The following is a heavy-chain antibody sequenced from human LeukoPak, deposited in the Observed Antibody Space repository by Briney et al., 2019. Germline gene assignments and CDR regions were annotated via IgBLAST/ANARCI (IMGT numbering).Heavy chain of an antibody. Sequence: GGSLRLSCAASVLIFSSYEMNWVRQAPGKGLEWVSYISSSGSTIYYADSVKGRFTISRDNAKNSLYLQMNSLRAEDTAVYYCARDPEIAAAGTFDYWGQGTLVTVSS. D-gene: IGHD6-13*01. CDR1: VLIFSSYE. CDR3: ARDPEIAAAGTFDY. J-gene: IGHJ4*02. V-gene: IGHV3-48*03. CDR2: ISSSGSTI.